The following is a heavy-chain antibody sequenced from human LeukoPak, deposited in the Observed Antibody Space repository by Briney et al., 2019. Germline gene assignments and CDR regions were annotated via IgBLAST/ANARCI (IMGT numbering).Heavy chain of an antibody. D-gene: IGHD3-3*01. V-gene: IGHV4-39*02. CDR2: IYYSGST. CDR3: AREVRTIFGVVIISRFDY. J-gene: IGHJ4*02. Sequence: SETLSLTCTVSGGSISSSSYYWGWIRQPPGKGLEWIGSIYYSGSTYYNPSLKSRVTISVDTSKNQFSLKLSSVTAADTAVYYCAREVRTIFGVVIISRFDYWGQGTLVTVSS. CDR1: GGSISSSSYY.